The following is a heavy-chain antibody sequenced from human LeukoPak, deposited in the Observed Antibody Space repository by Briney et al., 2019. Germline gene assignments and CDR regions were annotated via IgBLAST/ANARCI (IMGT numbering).Heavy chain of an antibody. Sequence: GGSLRLSCAASGFTFSLHWMNWVRQAPGKGLEWVSAISGSGGSTYYADSVKGRFTISRDNSKNTLYLQMNSLRAEDTAVYYCAKDYSSGWYYFDYWGQGTLVTVSS. D-gene: IGHD6-19*01. CDR2: ISGSGGST. J-gene: IGHJ4*02. CDR3: AKDYSSGWYYFDY. CDR1: GFTFSLHW. V-gene: IGHV3-23*01.